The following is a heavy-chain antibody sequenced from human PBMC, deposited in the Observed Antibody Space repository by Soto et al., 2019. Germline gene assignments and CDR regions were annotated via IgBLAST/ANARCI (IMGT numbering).Heavy chain of an antibody. CDR2: IYYSGST. J-gene: IGHJ4*02. Sequence: SETLSLTCTVAGGSISSYYWSWIRQPPGKGLEWIGYIYYSGSTNYNPSLKSRVTISVDTSKNQFSLTLSSVAAADTAVYYCAREGGYGLYYFDYWGQGTLVTVSS. CDR3: AREGGYGLYYFDY. V-gene: IGHV4-59*01. D-gene: IGHD5-18*01. CDR1: GGSISSYY.